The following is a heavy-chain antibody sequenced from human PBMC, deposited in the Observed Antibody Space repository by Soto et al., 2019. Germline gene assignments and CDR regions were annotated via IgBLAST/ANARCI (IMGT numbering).Heavy chain of an antibody. CDR1: GFTFSSYS. V-gene: IGHV3-48*01. Sequence: GGSLRLSCAASGFTFSSYSMNWVRQAPGKGLEWVSYISSSSSTIYYADSVKGRFTISRDNAKNSLYLQMNSLRAEDTAVYYCARGGTLPTDPWGQGTLVTVS. CDR3: ARGGTLPTDP. J-gene: IGHJ5*02. CDR2: ISSSSSTI.